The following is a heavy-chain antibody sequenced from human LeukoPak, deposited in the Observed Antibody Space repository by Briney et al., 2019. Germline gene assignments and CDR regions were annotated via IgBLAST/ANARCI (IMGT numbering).Heavy chain of an antibody. CDR3: ARRSYYYDSSGLPRGAFDI. CDR2: INWNGGST. D-gene: IGHD3-22*01. Sequence: GGSLRLSCAASGFTFDDYGMSWVRQAPGKGLEWLSGINWNGGSTGYADSVKGRFTISRDNAKNSLYLQMNSLRAEDTALYYRARRSYYYDSSGLPRGAFDIWGQGTMVTVSS. J-gene: IGHJ3*02. CDR1: GFTFDDYG. V-gene: IGHV3-20*04.